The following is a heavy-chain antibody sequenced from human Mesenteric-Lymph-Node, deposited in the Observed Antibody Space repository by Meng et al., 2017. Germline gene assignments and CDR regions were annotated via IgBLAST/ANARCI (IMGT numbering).Heavy chain of an antibody. CDR1: GSSISSAYY. V-gene: IGHV4-38-2*02. Sequence: GSLRLSCTVSGSSISSAYYWGWVRQPPGKGLEWIGNIYHSGSTYYNPSLKSRVTISIDTSKNQFSLKLTSVTAADTAVYYCAREPTTYVPFDFWGQGTLVTVSS. D-gene: IGHD3-10*02. CDR3: AREPTTYVPFDF. CDR2: IYHSGST. J-gene: IGHJ4*02.